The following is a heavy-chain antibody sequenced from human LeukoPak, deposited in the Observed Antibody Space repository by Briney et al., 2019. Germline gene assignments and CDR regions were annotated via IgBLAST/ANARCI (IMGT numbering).Heavy chain of an antibody. CDR1: GFTVSSNY. CDR2: IYSGGST. J-gene: IGHJ4*02. CDR3: ARDAPRLGYDY. Sequence: GGSLRLSCAAPGFTVSSNYMSWVRQAPGKGLEWVSVIYSGGSTYYADSVKGRFTISRDNSKNTLYLQMNSLRAEDTAVYYCARDAPRLGYDYWGQGTLVTVSS. V-gene: IGHV3-53*01. D-gene: IGHD3-16*01.